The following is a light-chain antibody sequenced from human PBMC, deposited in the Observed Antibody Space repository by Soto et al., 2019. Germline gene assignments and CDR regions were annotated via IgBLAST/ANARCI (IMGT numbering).Light chain of an antibody. V-gene: IGLV1-40*01. CDR2: GNS. CDR1: SSNIGAGYD. CDR3: QSYDSSLSGSV. Sequence: QSVLTQPPSVSGAPGQRVTISCTGSSSNIGAGYDVHWYHQLPGTAPKLLIYGNSNRPSGVPDRFSGSKSSTSASLAITGLQAEDEADYYCQSYDSSLSGSVFGGGTQLTVL. J-gene: IGLJ7*01.